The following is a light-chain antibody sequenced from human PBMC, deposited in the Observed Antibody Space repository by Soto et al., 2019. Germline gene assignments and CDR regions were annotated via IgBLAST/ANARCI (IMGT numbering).Light chain of an antibody. CDR1: SSGIGTYNY. Sequence: QSALTQPASVSGSPGQSITISCSETSSGIGTYNYVSWYQLHPGKVPKLIIYEVNNRPSGISPRFSGSKSGKTASLTISGLQAEDEADYFCAAWDDSLSAWVFGGGTQLTVL. V-gene: IGLV2-14*01. CDR3: AAWDDSLSAWV. J-gene: IGLJ3*02. CDR2: EVN.